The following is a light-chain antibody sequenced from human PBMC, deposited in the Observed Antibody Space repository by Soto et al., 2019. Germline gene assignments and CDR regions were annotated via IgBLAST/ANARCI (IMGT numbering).Light chain of an antibody. V-gene: IGKV3-11*01. CDR1: QSVSNY. CDR2: EAS. CDR3: QQRCYWLS. Sequence: EIVLTQSPATLSLSPGERATLSCRASQSVSNYLAWYQQKPGQAPRLLIYEASNRASGIPARFSGSGSGTDFSLTISGLRHEDVAVYYCQQRCYWLSFGGGTKVESK. J-gene: IGKJ4*01.